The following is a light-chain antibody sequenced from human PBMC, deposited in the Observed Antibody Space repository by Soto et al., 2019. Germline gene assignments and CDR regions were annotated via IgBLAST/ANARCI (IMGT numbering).Light chain of an antibody. J-gene: IGKJ1*01. V-gene: IGKV3-20*01. CDR2: GAS. Sequence: VMPQCVAALSVSLGERGTLSCRASQSVSTNLAWDQQKPGQAPRLLISGASNRATGTPDRFRGSGSGTDFTLTITRLEPEDFAVYYCHQYGSAPWTFGQGTKVDIK. CDR1: QSVSTN. CDR3: HQYGSAPWT.